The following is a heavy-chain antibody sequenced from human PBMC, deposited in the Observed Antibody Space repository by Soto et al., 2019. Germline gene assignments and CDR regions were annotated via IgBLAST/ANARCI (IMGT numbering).Heavy chain of an antibody. D-gene: IGHD6-13*01. V-gene: IGHV5-51*01. Sequence: PGESLKISCKGSGYSFTSYWIGWVRQMPGKGLEWMGIIYPGDSDTRYSPSFQGQVTTSADKSISTAYLQWSSLKASDTAMYYCARHSEAAAGFYYYYYGMDVWGQGTTVTVSS. CDR2: IYPGDSDT. CDR1: GYSFTSYW. CDR3: ARHSEAAAGFYYYYYGMDV. J-gene: IGHJ6*02.